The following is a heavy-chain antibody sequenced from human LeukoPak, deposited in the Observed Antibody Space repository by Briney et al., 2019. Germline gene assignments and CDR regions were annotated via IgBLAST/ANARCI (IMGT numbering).Heavy chain of an antibody. V-gene: IGHV3-21*01. J-gene: IGHJ4*02. CDR2: ISSSGGYI. CDR3: ARLRDTVTSASDY. D-gene: IGHD5-18*01. Sequence: GWSLRLSCAASGFSIKSYSMTWVRQAPGKGLEWVATISSSGGYIYYADSVKGRFTISRDTVQNSLFLQLNSLRVEDTAVYNCARLRDTVTSASDYWGQGTLVTVSS. CDR1: GFSIKSYS.